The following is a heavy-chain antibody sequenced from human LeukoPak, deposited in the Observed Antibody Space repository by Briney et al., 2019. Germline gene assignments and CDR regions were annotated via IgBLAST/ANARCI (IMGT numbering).Heavy chain of an antibody. Sequence: GSLRLSCAASGFTFISYAMSWVRQAPGKGLEWVSAISGSGGSTYYADSVKGRFTISRDNSKNTLYLQMNSLRAEDTAVYYCARETYYYDSSGYYLFDYWGQGTLVTVSS. CDR2: ISGSGGST. CDR1: GFTFISYA. V-gene: IGHV3-23*01. D-gene: IGHD3-22*01. J-gene: IGHJ4*02. CDR3: ARETYYYDSSGYYLFDY.